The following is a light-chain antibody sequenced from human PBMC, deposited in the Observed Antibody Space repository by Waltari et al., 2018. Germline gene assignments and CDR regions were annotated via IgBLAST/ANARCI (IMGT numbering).Light chain of an antibody. CDR1: RSNIGAGYD. V-gene: IGLV1-40*01. J-gene: IGLJ2*01. Sequence: QSVLTQPPSMSGAPGPRVTISCTGTRSNIGAGYDLHRYQQLPGTAPKLLNYGNNNRPSGVPDRFSASKSDISASLAITGLQAEDEADYYCQSYDRNLVVFGGGTKLTV. CDR2: GNN. CDR3: QSYDRNLVV.